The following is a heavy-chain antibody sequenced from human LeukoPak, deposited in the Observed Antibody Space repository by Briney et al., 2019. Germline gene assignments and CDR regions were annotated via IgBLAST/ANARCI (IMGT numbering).Heavy chain of an antibody. V-gene: IGHV4-34*01. CDR1: GGSFGSFRNYY. CDR2: INHSGKT. CDR3: ARQTWTLYYFDY. D-gene: IGHD3/OR15-3a*01. Sequence: SETLSLTCAVYGGSFGSFRNYYWSWIRQPPGKGLEWIGEINHSGKTNYSPSLKSRLTISLDTSKNQFSLKLSSVTAADTAVYYCARQTWTLYYFDYWGQGNPVTVSS. J-gene: IGHJ4*02.